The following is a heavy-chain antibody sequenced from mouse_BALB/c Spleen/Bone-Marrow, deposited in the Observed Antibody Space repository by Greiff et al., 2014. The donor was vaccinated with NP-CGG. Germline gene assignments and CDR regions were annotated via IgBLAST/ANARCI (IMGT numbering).Heavy chain of an antibody. CDR1: GFNIKDTY. D-gene: IGHD4-1*01. Sequence: EVQLQQSGAELVKPGASVKLSCTASGFNIKDTYMHWVKQRPEQGLEWIGRIDPANGNTKYNQKFKGKATLTADTSSNTAYLQLNILTSEDASVYYGAFYCYSCGWEFAYWGQGTLVTVSA. CDR3: AFYCYSCGWEFAY. J-gene: IGHJ3*01. V-gene: IGHV14-3*02. CDR2: IDPANGNT.